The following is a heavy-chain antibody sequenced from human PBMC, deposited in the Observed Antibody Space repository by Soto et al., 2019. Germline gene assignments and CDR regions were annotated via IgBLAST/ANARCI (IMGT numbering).Heavy chain of an antibody. Sequence: VQLVESGGGLVKPGRSLRLSCAASGFTFSDYYMSWIRQAPGKGLEWVSYISSSGSTIYYADSVKGRFTISRDNAKNSLYLQMNSLRAEDTAVYYCARVNRINYDYIWGSYRSLSHFDYWGQGTLVTVSS. V-gene: IGHV3-11*01. CDR1: GFTFSDYY. CDR2: ISSSGSTI. CDR3: ARVNRINYDYIWGSYRSLSHFDY. D-gene: IGHD3-16*02. J-gene: IGHJ4*02.